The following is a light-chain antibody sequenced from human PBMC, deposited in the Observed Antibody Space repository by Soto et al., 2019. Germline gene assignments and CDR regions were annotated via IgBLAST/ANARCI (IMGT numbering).Light chain of an antibody. V-gene: IGKV4-1*01. CDR3: QPYNNWPLT. CDR1: QSVFYSSNNKNY. CDR2: DTS. J-gene: IGKJ4*01. Sequence: DIVMTQSPDSLAVSLGERATINCKSSQSVFYSSNNKNYLAWYQHKPGQTPRLLIYDTSTRATGVPTRFSGSRSGAEFTLTINSLQSEDFAVYYCQPYNNWPLTFGGGTKV.